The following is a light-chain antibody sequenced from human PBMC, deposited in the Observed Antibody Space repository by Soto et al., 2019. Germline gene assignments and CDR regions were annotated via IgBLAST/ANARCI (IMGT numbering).Light chain of an antibody. CDR2: GNS. CDR1: SSNIGAGYD. CDR3: QSYDSSLGGSRV. J-gene: IGLJ2*01. V-gene: IGLV1-40*01. Sequence: QSVLTQPPSVSGAPGQRVTISCTGSSSNIGAGYDGHWYQQIPGTAPKLLIYGNSSRPSGVPDRFSGSKSGTSACLAITGLQAEDEVDYYGQSYDSSLGGSRVFGGGTKLTVL.